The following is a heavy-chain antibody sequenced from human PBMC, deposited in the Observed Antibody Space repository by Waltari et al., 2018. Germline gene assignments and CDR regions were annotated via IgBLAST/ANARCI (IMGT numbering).Heavy chain of an antibody. J-gene: IGHJ3*01. CDR3: AKDDRYPDDVFGL. V-gene: IGHV3-23*01. Sequence: EVQLMESGGGLVQPGGSLRLSCSASALTFSTYVINWVRQAPGEGLDLVWSISGSGAEWYAESVRGRFTISRDKPKNTVFLQMNSLRVEDTALYYCAKDDRYPDDVFGLWGLGTMVTVSS. D-gene: IGHD2-2*02. CDR1: ALTFSTYV. CDR2: ISGSGAE.